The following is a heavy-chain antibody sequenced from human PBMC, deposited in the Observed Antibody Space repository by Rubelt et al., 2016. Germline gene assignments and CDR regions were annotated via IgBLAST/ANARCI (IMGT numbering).Heavy chain of an antibody. J-gene: IGHJ3*02. CDR2: IKQDGSEK. V-gene: IGHV3-7*05. CDR1: GFTFSSYW. Sequence: EVQLVESGGGLVQPGGSLRLSCAASGFTFSSYWMSWVRQAPGKGLEWVANIKQDGSEKYYVESGKGRFTISRDNAKNSLYLQMNSLRAEDTAVYYCARDHVADDPYDAFDIWGQGTMVTVSS. D-gene: IGHD6-19*01. CDR3: ARDHVADDPYDAFDI.